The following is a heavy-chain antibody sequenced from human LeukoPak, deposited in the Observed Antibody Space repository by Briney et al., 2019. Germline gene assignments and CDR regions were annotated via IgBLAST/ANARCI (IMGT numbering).Heavy chain of an antibody. D-gene: IGHD5-12*01. CDR3: ARDGGGYGYYFEY. V-gene: IGHV3-7*05. CDR1: GFTFSNYW. CDR2: VKQDGSEK. Sequence: PGGSLRLSCAASGFTFSNYWMSWVRQAPGKGLEWVANVKQDGSEKYYVESVKGRFTISRDNAKNSLYLQMSSLRAEDTAVYYCARDGGGYGYYFEYWGQGTLVTVSS. J-gene: IGHJ4*02.